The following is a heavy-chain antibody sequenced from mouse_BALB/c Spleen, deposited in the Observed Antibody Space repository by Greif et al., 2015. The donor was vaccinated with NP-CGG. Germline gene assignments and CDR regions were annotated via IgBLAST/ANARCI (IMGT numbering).Heavy chain of an antibody. J-gene: IGHJ3*01. V-gene: IGHV14-3*02. D-gene: IGHD1-1*01. CDR2: IDPANGNT. Sequence: VQLQQSGAELVKPGASVKLSCTASGFNIKDTYMHRVKQRPEQGLEWIGRIDPANGNTKYDPKFQGKATITADTSSNTAYLQLSSLTSEDTAVYYCAPYYYGSSVFAYWGQGTLVTVSA. CDR3: APYYYGSSVFAY. CDR1: GFNIKDTY.